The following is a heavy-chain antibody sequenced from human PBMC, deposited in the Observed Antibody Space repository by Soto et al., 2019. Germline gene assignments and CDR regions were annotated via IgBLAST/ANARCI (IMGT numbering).Heavy chain of an antibody. V-gene: IGHV5-10-1*01. CDR1: GYSFTSYW. D-gene: IGHD3-16*01. CDR3: ARDLREGYYYWGMDV. Sequence: PGESLKISCKGSGYSFTSYWISWVRQMPGKGLEWMGRIDPSDSYTNYSPSFQGHVTISADKSISTAYLQWSSLKASDTAMYYCARDLREGYYYWGMDVWGEGTTVAVYS. J-gene: IGHJ6*04. CDR2: IDPSDSYT.